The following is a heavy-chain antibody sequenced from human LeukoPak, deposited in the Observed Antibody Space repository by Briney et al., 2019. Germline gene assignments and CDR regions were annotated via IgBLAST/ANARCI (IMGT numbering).Heavy chain of an antibody. Sequence: SETLSLTCAVYGGSFSDYYWSWIRQPPGKGLEWIGEINHSGSTNYNPSLKSRVTISVDTSKNQFSLKLSSVTAADTAVYYCARLGRFGALLPYYYYMDVWGKGTTVTVSS. D-gene: IGHD3-10*01. CDR2: INHSGST. J-gene: IGHJ6*03. CDR1: GGSFSDYY. CDR3: ARLGRFGALLPYYYYMDV. V-gene: IGHV4-34*01.